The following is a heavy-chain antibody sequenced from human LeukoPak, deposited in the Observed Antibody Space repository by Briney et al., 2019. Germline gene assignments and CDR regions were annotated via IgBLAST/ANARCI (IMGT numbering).Heavy chain of an antibody. CDR3: ARGQQWFDP. D-gene: IGHD6-13*01. J-gene: IGHJ5*02. CDR2: IYSSGST. CDR1: GGSISGYY. Sequence: SETLSLTCTVSGGSISGYYWTWIRQPPGKGLEWIGYIYSSGSTKYNPSLKSPITISVDTSKNQLSLKLSSVIAADTAVYYCARGQQWFDPWGQGTLVTVSS. V-gene: IGHV4-59*12.